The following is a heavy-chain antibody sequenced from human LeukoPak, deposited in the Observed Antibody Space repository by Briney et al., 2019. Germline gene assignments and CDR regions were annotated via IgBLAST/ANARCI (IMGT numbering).Heavy chain of an antibody. D-gene: IGHD5-18*01. CDR1: GFTVSSNY. CDR2: IYSGGTT. Sequence: GGSLRLSCAASGFTVSSNYMSWVRQAPGKGLEWVSVIYSGGTTYYADSVKGRFTVSRDNSKNTLHLQMNSLRAEDTAVYYCARDQYSYAHAAHWGQGTLVTVSS. V-gene: IGHV3-66*01. CDR3: ARDQYSYAHAAH. J-gene: IGHJ4*02.